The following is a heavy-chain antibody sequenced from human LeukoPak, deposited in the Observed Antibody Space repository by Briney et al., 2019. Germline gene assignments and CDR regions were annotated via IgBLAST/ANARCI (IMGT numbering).Heavy chain of an antibody. CDR2: IYYSGST. CDR1: GGSISSYY. D-gene: IGHD6-13*01. V-gene: IGHV4-59*01. J-gene: IGHJ4*02. CDR3: ARGSTYSSWPDY. Sequence: PSETLSLTCTVSGGSISSYYWTWIRQSPGKALEYIGYIYYSGSTHYNPSLKSRVTMSVDTSNNQFSLKLSSVTAADTAVYYCARGSTYSSWPDYWGQGTLVTVSS.